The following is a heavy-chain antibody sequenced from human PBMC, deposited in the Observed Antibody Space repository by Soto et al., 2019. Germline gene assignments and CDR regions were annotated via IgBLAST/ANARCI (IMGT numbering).Heavy chain of an antibody. V-gene: IGHV1-18*01. CDR3: VMVDNYVTPTPQDV. J-gene: IGHJ6*02. CDR1: GYIFVNYG. Sequence: QVQLVQSGDEVKKPGASVKVSCKASGYIFVNYGIAWVGQAPGQGLEWMGWISPYTGNTHSATTIQGRLTMTTDTSMSTAYMDLGSLTSDDTAVYYCVMVDNYVTPTPQDVWGQGTTVTVSS. D-gene: IGHD3-16*01. CDR2: ISPYTGNT.